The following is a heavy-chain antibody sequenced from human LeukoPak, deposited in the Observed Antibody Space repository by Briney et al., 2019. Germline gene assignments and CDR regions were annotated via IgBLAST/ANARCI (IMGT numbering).Heavy chain of an antibody. J-gene: IGHJ3*02. CDR1: GYSINSGYY. D-gene: IGHD1/OR15-1a*01. CDR3: ARGVDEHAGPFDI. V-gene: IGHV4-38-2*02. Sequence: SETLSLTCTVSGYSINSGYYWSWIRQPPGQRLEWIGSIYYSGSTYSNPTLKSRLTISVDTSKNQISLNLTSVTAADAAVYYCARGVDEHAGPFDIWGQGTMVTVSS. CDR2: IYYSGST.